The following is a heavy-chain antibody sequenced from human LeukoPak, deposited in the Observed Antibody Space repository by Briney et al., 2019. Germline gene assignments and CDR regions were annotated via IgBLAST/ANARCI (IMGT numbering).Heavy chain of an antibody. CDR2: IRSKANSYAT. CDR3: TSPQAMAYGAFDI. V-gene: IGHV3-73*01. J-gene: IGHJ3*02. D-gene: IGHD5-18*01. Sequence: GGSLKLSCAASGFTFSGSAMHWVRQASGKGLEWVGRIRSKANSYATAYAASVKGRFTISRDDSKNTASLQMNSLKTEDTAVYYCTSPQAMAYGAFDIWGQGTMVTVSS. CDR1: GFTFSGSA.